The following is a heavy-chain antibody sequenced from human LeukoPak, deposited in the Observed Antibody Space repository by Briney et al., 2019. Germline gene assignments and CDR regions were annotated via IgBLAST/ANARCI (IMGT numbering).Heavy chain of an antibody. D-gene: IGHD3-10*01. CDR1: GFTFSSYN. CDR2: ISGDSDTI. Sequence: GGSVRLSCAASGFTFSSYNMNWVRQAPGKGLECFSYISGDSDTIYYADSVKGRFTISRDNAKKSLYLQMNSLRAEDTAVYYCARQRFGQYFDYWGQGTLVTVSS. J-gene: IGHJ4*02. V-gene: IGHV3-48*04. CDR3: ARQRFGQYFDY.